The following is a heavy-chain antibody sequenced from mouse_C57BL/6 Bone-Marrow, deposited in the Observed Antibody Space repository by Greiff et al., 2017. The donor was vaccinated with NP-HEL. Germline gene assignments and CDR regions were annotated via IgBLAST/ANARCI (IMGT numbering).Heavy chain of an antibody. D-gene: IGHD1-1*01. CDR1: GFTFSDAW. J-gene: IGHJ1*03. V-gene: IGHV6-6*01. CDR2: IRNKANNHAT. CDR3: TRDGSLWYFDV. Sequence: EVQLVESGGGLVQPGGSMKLSCAASGFTFSDAWMDWVRQSPEKGLEWVAEIRNKANNHATYYAESVKGRFTISRDDSKSSVYLQMNSLRAEDTGIYYCTRDGSLWYFDVWGTGTTVTVSS.